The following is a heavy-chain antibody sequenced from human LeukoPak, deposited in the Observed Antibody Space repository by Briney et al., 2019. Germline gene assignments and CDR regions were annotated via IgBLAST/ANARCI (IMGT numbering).Heavy chain of an antibody. Sequence: GGSLRLSCAASGFTSSSYGMHWVRQAPGKGLEWVAFIRYDGSNKYYADSVKGRFTISRDNSKNTLYLQMNSLRAEDTAVYYCAKDKVEMATRGASYFDYWGQGTLVTVSS. V-gene: IGHV3-30*02. J-gene: IGHJ4*02. CDR2: IRYDGSNK. D-gene: IGHD5-24*01. CDR3: AKDKVEMATRGASYFDY. CDR1: GFTSSSYG.